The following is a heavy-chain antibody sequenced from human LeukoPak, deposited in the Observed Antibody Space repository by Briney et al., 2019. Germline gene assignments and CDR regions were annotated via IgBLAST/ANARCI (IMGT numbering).Heavy chain of an antibody. J-gene: IGHJ6*02. Sequence: GRSLRLSCAASGSTFDDYAMHWVRQAPGQGLEWVSGISWNSGSIGYADSVKGRFTISRDNAKNSLYLQMNSLRAEDTALYYCAEDPGYDILTPYGMDVWGQGTTVTVSS. CDR2: ISWNSGSI. CDR3: AEDPGYDILTPYGMDV. V-gene: IGHV3-9*01. D-gene: IGHD3-9*01. CDR1: GSTFDDYA.